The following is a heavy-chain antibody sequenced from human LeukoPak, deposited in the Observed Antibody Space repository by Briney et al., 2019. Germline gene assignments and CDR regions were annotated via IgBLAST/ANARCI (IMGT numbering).Heavy chain of an antibody. J-gene: IGHJ4*02. CDR3: AKDVSRTWGLFDY. Sequence: PGRSLRLSCAASGFTFDDYAMHWVRQAPGKGLEWVSGISWNSGSIGYADSVKGRFTISRDKAKNSLYLQMNSLRAEDTALYDCAKDVSRTWGLFDYCGQGSLVTVSS. CDR1: GFTFDDYA. CDR2: ISWNSGSI. V-gene: IGHV3-9*01. D-gene: IGHD3-16*01.